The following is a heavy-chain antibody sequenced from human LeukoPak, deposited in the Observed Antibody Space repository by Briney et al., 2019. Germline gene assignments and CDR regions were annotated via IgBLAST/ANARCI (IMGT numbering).Heavy chain of an antibody. V-gene: IGHV4-34*01. CDR2: INHSGST. Sequence: SETLSLTCAVYGGSFSGYYWSWIRPPPGKGLEWIGEINHSGSTNYNPSLKSRVTVSVDTSKNQFSLKLSSVTAADTAVYYCAAYYYDSSGYYPNWGQGTLVTVSS. CDR1: GGSFSGYY. J-gene: IGHJ4*02. CDR3: AAYYYDSSGYYPN. D-gene: IGHD3-22*01.